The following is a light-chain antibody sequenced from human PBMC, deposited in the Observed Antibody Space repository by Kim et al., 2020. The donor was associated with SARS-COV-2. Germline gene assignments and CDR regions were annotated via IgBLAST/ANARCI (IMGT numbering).Light chain of an antibody. Sequence: SYELTQPPSLSVAPGKTATIICGGTNIGGKIVQWYQQKPGQAPVLVIYYDSGRPSGIPERFSGSNSGNTATLTISRVEAGDEADYYCQVWDSSSDHYIFGSGTKVTVL. CDR3: QVWDSSSDHYI. V-gene: IGLV3-21*04. J-gene: IGLJ1*01. CDR2: YDS. CDR1: NIGGKI.